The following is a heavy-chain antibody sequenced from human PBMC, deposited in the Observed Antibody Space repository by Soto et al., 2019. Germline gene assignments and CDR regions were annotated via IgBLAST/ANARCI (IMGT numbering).Heavy chain of an antibody. V-gene: IGHV3-21*01. CDR3: ARVTIFGVVIIDYYGMDV. D-gene: IGHD3-3*01. CDR1: GLTFSSYS. Sequence: EVQLVESGGGLIQPGGSLRLSCAASGLTFSSYSMNWVRQAPGKGLEWVSSISSSSSYIYYADSVKGRFTISRDNAKNSLYLQMNSLRAEDTAVYYCARVTIFGVVIIDYYGMDVWGQGTTVTVSS. J-gene: IGHJ6*02. CDR2: ISSSSSYI.